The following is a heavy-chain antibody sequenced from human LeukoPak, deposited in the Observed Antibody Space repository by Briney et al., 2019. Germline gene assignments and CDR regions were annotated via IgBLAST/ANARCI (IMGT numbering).Heavy chain of an antibody. V-gene: IGHV4-31*03. CDR2: TNFSGTI. J-gene: IGHJ4*02. CDR3: ARMERAELVLVAESHSLIRAIDY. D-gene: IGHD2-15*01. Sequence: SQTLSLTCIVSGGSISSGASYWSWIRHHPGKGLEWIAYTNFSGTIYYNPSLKSRAPTPVATSKTKFSLKLSSVTAAATAAFYGARMERAELVLVAESHSLIRAIDYWSQGTLVTISS. CDR1: GGSISSGASY.